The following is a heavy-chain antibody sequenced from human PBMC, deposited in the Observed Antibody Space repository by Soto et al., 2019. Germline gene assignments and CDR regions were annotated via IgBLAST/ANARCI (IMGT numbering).Heavy chain of an antibody. CDR1: GFTFSSYA. CDR3: ARRGSGSYYDY. Sequence: EVQLLESGGGLVQPGGSLRLSCAASGFTFSSYAMRWGRQAPGKGLEWVSAISGSGDSTYYADSVKGRFTISRDNSKNTVYLQMNSLRREDTAVYYCARRGSGSYYDYWGQGTLVTVSS. D-gene: IGHD1-26*01. CDR2: ISGSGDST. J-gene: IGHJ4*02. V-gene: IGHV3-23*01.